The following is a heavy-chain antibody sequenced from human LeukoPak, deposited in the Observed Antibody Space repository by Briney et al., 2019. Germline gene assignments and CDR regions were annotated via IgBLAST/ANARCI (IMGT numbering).Heavy chain of an antibody. CDR2: IRYDGSNK. CDR3: AKDAGAGTRADFDY. CDR1: GFTFSSYA. Sequence: LTGGSLRLSCAASGFTFSSYAMHWVRQAPGKGLEWVAFIRYDGSNKYYADSVKGRFTISRDNSKNTLYLQMNSLRAEDTAVYYCAKDAGAGTRADFDYWGQGTLVTVSS. D-gene: IGHD6-19*01. V-gene: IGHV3-30*02. J-gene: IGHJ4*02.